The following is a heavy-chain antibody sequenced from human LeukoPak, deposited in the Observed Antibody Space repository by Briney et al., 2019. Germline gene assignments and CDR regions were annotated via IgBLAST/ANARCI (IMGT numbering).Heavy chain of an antibody. CDR1: GFTFSNYG. CDR2: IRYDGSNK. J-gene: IGHJ4*02. Sequence: GGSLRLSCAASGFTFSNYGMHWVRQAPGKGLEWVAFIRYDGSNKYYADSVKGRFTISRDNSKKTLYLQMNSLRAEDTAVYYCAKERATVTGYFAYWGQGTLVTVSS. D-gene: IGHD4-17*01. CDR3: AKERATVTGYFAY. V-gene: IGHV3-30*02.